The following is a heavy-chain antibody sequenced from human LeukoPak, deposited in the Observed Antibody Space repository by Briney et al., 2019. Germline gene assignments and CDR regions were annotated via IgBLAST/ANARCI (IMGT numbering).Heavy chain of an antibody. CDR2: TSFDESNR. Sequence: GRSLRLSCAASGFTFRTFAMHWVRQAPGKGLEWVALTSFDESNRGYADSVKGRFTISRDSSKNTLYLQMNSLTVEDTAVYYCARDLPPLDYWGQGTLVTVSS. CDR3: ARDLPPLDY. V-gene: IGHV3-30-3*01. CDR1: GFTFRTFA. J-gene: IGHJ4*02.